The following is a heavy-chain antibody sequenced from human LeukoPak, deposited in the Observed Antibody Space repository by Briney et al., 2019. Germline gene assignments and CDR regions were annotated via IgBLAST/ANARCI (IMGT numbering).Heavy chain of an antibody. CDR2: ISSSSSYI. D-gene: IGHD3-9*01. Sequence: PGGSLRLSCTASGFTFSTYSLNWVRQAPGKGPEWVSSISSSSSYIYDADSVKGRFTISRDDAKNSLYLQMNSLRADDTAVYFCARGRYWDWLSPDDFDIWGQGTMVTVSS. CDR1: GFTFSTYS. V-gene: IGHV3-21*01. CDR3: ARGRYWDWLSPDDFDI. J-gene: IGHJ3*02.